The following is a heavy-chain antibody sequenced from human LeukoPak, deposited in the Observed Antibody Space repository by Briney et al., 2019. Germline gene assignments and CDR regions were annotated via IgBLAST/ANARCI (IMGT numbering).Heavy chain of an antibody. CDR2: IKQDGTEK. J-gene: IGHJ4*02. V-gene: IGHV3-7*01. CDR3: ARVYSSSWYSGAYFDY. CDR1: RFTFSSYW. Sequence: SGGSLRLSCAASRFTFSSYWMSWVRQAPGKGLEWVANIKQDGTEKYYVDSVKGRFTISRDNAKNSLYLQMNSLRAEDTAVYYCARVYSSSWYSGAYFDYWGQGTLVAVSS. D-gene: IGHD6-13*01.